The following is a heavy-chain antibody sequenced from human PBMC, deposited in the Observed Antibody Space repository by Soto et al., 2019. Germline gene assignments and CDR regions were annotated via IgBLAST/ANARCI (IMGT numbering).Heavy chain of an antibody. CDR2: ISSSSSYT. V-gene: IGHV3-11*06. CDR1: GFTFSDYY. Sequence: QVQLVESGGGLVKPGGSLRLSCAASGFTFSDYYMSWIRQAPGKGLEWVSYISSSSSYTNYADSVKGRFTISRDNAKNSLYLQMNSLRAEDTAVDYCARHRGSGLTYYFDYWGQGTLVTVSS. D-gene: IGHD6-19*01. CDR3: ARHRGSGLTYYFDY. J-gene: IGHJ4*02.